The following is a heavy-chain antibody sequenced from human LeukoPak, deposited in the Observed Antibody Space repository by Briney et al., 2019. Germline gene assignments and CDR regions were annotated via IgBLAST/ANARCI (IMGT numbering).Heavy chain of an antibody. CDR1: GASISSGGYY. CDR3: ARLGYSVSWTDC. Sequence: SQTLSLTCTVSGASISSGGYYWSWVRQYPGKGLEWIGSIYYSGSTYYNPSLKSRVTISVDTSKNQFSLRLSSVTAADMAVYFCARLGYSVSWTDCWGQGTLVTVSS. CDR2: IYYSGST. J-gene: IGHJ4*02. V-gene: IGHV4-30-2*03. D-gene: IGHD6-13*01.